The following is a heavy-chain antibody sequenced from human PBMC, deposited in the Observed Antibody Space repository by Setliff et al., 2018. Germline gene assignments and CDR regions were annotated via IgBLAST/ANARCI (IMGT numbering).Heavy chain of an antibody. CDR1: GGTFRTDG. J-gene: IGHJ4*02. CDR3: ARGQTLRHFDWPTAFDY. Sequence: ASVKVSCKASGGTFRTDGFNWVRQAPGQGLEWMGRIIPVFRSAKYAQKFQGRVTISADESSSTAYMELSSLRSEDTAVYYCARGQTLRHFDWPTAFDYWGLGTLVTVSS. V-gene: IGHV1-69*13. D-gene: IGHD3-9*01. CDR2: IIPVFRSA.